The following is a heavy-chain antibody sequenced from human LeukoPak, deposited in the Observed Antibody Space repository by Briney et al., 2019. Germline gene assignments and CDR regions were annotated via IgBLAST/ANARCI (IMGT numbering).Heavy chain of an antibody. Sequence: PGGSLRLSCAAASGFSFSAYSMNWVRQAPGKGLEWVSSISSTSTYISYAESVRGRFTISGDNAKDTLFLQMNSLRADDTAVYYCARTLIVSPYNAFDIWGQGAMVTIAS. CDR1: GFSFSAYS. CDR3: ARTLIVSPYNAFDI. CDR2: ISSTSTYI. V-gene: IGHV3-21*01. J-gene: IGHJ3*02. D-gene: IGHD3-22*01.